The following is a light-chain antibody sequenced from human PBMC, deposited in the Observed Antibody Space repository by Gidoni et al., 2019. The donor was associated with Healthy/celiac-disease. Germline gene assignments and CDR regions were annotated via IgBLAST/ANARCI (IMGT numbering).Light chain of an antibody. CDR2: EVS. J-gene: IGLJ2*01. CDR3: SSYTSSSTVV. Sequence: QSALTQTDSVSGSHGQSITISCTGTSSDVCGYNYVSWYQQHPGKAPKLMIYEVSNRPSGVSNRFSGSKSGNTASLTISGLQSEDEADYYCSSYTSSSTVVFGGGTKLTVL. CDR1: SSDVCGYNY. V-gene: IGLV2-14*01.